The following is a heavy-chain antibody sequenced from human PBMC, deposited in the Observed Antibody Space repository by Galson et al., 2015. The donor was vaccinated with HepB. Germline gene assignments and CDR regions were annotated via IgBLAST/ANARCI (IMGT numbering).Heavy chain of an antibody. CDR1: GFTFSSYS. Sequence: SLRLSCAASGFTFSSYSMNWVRQAPGKGLEWVSSISSSSSYIYYADSVKGRFTISRDNAKNSLYLQMNSLRAEDTAVYYCARDGTLYESYYYGMDVWGQGTTVTVSS. V-gene: IGHV3-21*01. D-gene: IGHD3-16*01. CDR2: ISSSSSYI. CDR3: ARDGTLYESYYYGMDV. J-gene: IGHJ6*02.